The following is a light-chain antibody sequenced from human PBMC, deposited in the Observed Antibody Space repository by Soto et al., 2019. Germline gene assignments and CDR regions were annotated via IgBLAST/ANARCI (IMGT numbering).Light chain of an antibody. J-gene: IGKJ5*01. CDR3: QQSYSVPIT. Sequence: DIQMTQSPSSLSASVGDRVTTTCRASESISTHLNWYQQKSGGAPQLLIQAASTLQTGVPSRFSGSGSGTDFTLTISSLQPEDFATYHCQQSYSVPITFGQGTRLEIK. CDR2: AAS. V-gene: IGKV1-39*01. CDR1: ESISTH.